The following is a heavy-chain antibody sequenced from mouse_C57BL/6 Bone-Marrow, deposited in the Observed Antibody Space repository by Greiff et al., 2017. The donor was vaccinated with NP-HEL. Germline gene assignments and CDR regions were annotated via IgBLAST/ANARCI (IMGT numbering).Heavy chain of an antibody. D-gene: IGHD1-1*01. J-gene: IGHJ2*01. CDR3: TPLLLYFDY. CDR1: GFNIKDDY. CDR2: IDPENGDT. Sequence: VQLKESGAELVRPGASVKLSCTASGFNIKDDYMHWVKQRPEQGLEWIGWIDPENGDTEYASKFQGKATITADTSSNTAYLQLSSLTAEDTAVYYCTPLLLYFDYWGQGTTRTVSS. V-gene: IGHV14-4*01.